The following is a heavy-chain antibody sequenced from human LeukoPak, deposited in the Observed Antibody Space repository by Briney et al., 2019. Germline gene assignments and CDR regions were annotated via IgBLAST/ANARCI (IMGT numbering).Heavy chain of an antibody. CDR2: INSDGSST. J-gene: IGHJ4*02. V-gene: IGHV3-74*01. Sequence: PGGSLRLSCAPSGFTFSNYWMHWVRQAPGKGLVWVSRINSDGSSTTYADSVKGRFTISRDNGQNTLYLQMNSLRAEDTAVYYCAREVRGYSYAFEYWGQGTLVTVSS. CDR1: GFTFSNYW. CDR3: AREVRGYSYAFEY. D-gene: IGHD5-18*01.